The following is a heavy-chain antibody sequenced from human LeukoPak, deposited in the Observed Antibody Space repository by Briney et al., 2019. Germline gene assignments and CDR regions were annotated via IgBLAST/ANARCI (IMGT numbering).Heavy chain of an antibody. CDR2: ISGSGGST. D-gene: IGHD3-3*01. CDR3: AKDVDDFWSGYYTPLLGY. V-gene: IGHV3-23*01. Sequence: GGSLRLSCAASGFTFSSYAMSWVRQAPGKGLEWVSAISGSGGSTYYADSVKGRFTTSRDNSKNTLYLQMNSLRAEDTAVYYCAKDVDDFWSGYYTPLLGYWGQGTLVTVSS. CDR1: GFTFSSYA. J-gene: IGHJ4*02.